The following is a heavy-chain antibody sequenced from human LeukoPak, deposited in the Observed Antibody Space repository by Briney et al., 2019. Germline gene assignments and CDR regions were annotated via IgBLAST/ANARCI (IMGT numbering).Heavy chain of an antibody. D-gene: IGHD5-24*01. CDR1: GGSISSYY. CDR2: IYYSGST. V-gene: IGHV4-59*01. J-gene: IGHJ4*02. CDR3: ARVGRYGYNLEYFDY. Sequence: KPSETLSLTCTVSGGSISSYYWSWIRQPPGKGLEWIGYIYYSGSTNYNPSLKSRVTISVDTSKNQFSLKLGSVTAADTAVYYCARVGRYGYNLEYFDYWGQGTLVTVSS.